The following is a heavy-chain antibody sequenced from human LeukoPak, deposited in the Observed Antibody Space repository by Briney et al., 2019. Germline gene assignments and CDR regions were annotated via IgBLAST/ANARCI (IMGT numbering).Heavy chain of an antibody. J-gene: IGHJ4*02. CDR1: GFTFSSYS. D-gene: IGHD3-22*01. CDR2: ISSSSSTI. V-gene: IGHV3-48*01. Sequence: GGSLRLSCAASGFTFSSYSMNWVRQAPGKGLEWVSYISSSSSTIYYADSVKGRFTISRDNAKNSLYLQMSSLRAEDTAVYYCARDFDPDDSSGYYVNDYWGQGTLVTVSS. CDR3: ARDFDPDDSSGYYVNDY.